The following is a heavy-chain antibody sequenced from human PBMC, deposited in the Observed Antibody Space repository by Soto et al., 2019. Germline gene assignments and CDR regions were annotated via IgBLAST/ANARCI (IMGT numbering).Heavy chain of an antibody. CDR2: ISSSSTI. J-gene: IGHJ4*02. Sequence: EVQLVESGGGLVQPGGSLRLSCAASGFTFSTHSMNWVRQAPGKGLEWLSYISSSSTIYYADSVKGRFTISRDNAKKSLYLQMNSLRDEDTAVYYCVRDVNGFDYWGQGTLVTVSS. CDR1: GFTFSTHS. V-gene: IGHV3-48*02. D-gene: IGHD4-17*01. CDR3: VRDVNGFDY.